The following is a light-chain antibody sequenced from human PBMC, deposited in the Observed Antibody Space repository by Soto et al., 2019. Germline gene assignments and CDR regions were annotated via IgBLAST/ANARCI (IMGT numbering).Light chain of an antibody. CDR3: QHCDSYWT. Sequence: DIQMTQSPSTLSASVGARVTITCRASQSISASLAWYQQKPGKAPKVLNYKESRLKSGIPTRISGSGSGIEFPSTNSSLQHDDFETYYCQHCDSYWTFGQGTKVEIK. J-gene: IGKJ1*01. CDR1: QSISAS. V-gene: IGKV1-5*03. CDR2: KES.